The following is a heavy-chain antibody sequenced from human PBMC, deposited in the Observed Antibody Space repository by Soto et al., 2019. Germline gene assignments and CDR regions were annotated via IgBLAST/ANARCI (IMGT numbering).Heavy chain of an antibody. V-gene: IGHV1-18*01. CDR2: ISAYNGNT. Sequence: QVQLVQSGAAVKKPRASVKVSCKASGYTFTSSGIIWVRQAPGQGLEGMGWISAYNGNTNYAQKLQGRVTMTTATSTSPAYMELRTVRSYYTAVHYCARDSPPIDYWGQGTLVTVS. CDR1: GYTFTSSG. CDR3: ARDSPPIDY. J-gene: IGHJ4*02.